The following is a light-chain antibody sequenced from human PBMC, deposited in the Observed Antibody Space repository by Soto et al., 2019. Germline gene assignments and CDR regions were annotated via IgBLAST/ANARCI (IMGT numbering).Light chain of an antibody. V-gene: IGKV1-5*03. J-gene: IGKJ1*01. CDR1: QSIISW. CDR3: QQYNSYYWM. Sequence: DIQMTQSPSTLSASVGDRVTITCRASQSIISWLAWYQQKPGKAPKLLIYKGSSLESGVPSRFSSSGSGTEFTITISSLQRHDFAYYYCQQYNSYYWMLGQGTEVKIK. CDR2: KGS.